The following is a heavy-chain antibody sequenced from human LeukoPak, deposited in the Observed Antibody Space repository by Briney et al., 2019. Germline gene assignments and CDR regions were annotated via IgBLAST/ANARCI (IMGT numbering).Heavy chain of an antibody. CDR1: GYTFTSYG. Sequence: ASVKVSCKASGYTFTSYGISWVRRAPGQGLEWMGWISAYNGNTNYAQKLQGRVTMTTDTSTSTAYMELWSLRSDDTALYYCARGGWYYYESSGYYLIDNWGQGTLVTVSS. V-gene: IGHV1-18*01. CDR2: ISAYNGNT. CDR3: ARGGWYYYESSGYYLIDN. D-gene: IGHD3-22*01. J-gene: IGHJ4*02.